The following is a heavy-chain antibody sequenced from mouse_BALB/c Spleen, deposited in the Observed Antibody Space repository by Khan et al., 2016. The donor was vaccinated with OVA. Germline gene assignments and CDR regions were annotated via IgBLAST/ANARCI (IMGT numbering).Heavy chain of an antibody. J-gene: IGHJ4*01. V-gene: IGHV1-77*01. Sequence: QVQLQQSGPELVKPGASVKMSCKASGYTFTDYVISWVKQRTGQGLEWIGEIYPGSGSTYYNEKFKGKATLTADTSSKTAYMQLSSLTSEDSAVYVCAKIYYGNSYAMDYWGQGTSVTVSS. CDR1: GYTFTDYV. CDR2: IYPGSGST. CDR3: AKIYYGNSYAMDY. D-gene: IGHD2-1*01.